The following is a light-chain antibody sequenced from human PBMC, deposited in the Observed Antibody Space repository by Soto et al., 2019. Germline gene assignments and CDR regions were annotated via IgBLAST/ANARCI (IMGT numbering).Light chain of an antibody. CDR3: QHYNGYPYT. Sequence: DIQMTQSTSPLSASIGDRVTITCRASQSIDNWLAWYQQKPGKAPQLLIYDASRVKTGVPSRFTASGSGTEFTLTINTLQADDSATYFCQHYNGYPYTFGPGTKVEIK. J-gene: IGKJ2*01. CDR2: DAS. CDR1: QSIDNW. V-gene: IGKV1-5*01.